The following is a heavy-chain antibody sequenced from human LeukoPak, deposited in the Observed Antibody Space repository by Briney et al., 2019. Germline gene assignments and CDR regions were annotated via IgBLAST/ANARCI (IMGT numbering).Heavy chain of an antibody. CDR2: INPKSGGT. D-gene: IGHD5-24*01. Sequence: GPSVKLSCKASGYTFTGYYMHWVRQTPGQGLEWMGRINPKSGGTNYAQKFQGRVTMTRDTSISAVYMELSRLRSDDTAVYYCARDGTGVYNLVQYWGQGTLVTVSS. CDR1: GYTFTGYY. J-gene: IGHJ4*02. CDR3: ARDGTGVYNLVQY. V-gene: IGHV1-2*02.